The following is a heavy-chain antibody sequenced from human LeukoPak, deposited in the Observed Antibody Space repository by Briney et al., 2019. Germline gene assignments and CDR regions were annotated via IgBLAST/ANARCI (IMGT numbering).Heavy chain of an antibody. CDR1: GGSISSSSYY. V-gene: IGHV4-39*07. CDR3: ARRGHYYDSSGYYWGGFDY. Sequence: SETLSLTCTVSGGSISSSSYYWGWIRQPPGKGLEWIGSIYYSGSTYYNPSLKSRVTISVDTSKNQFSLKLSSVTAADTAVYYCARRGHYYDSSGYYWGGFDYWGQGTLVTVSS. J-gene: IGHJ4*02. D-gene: IGHD3-22*01. CDR2: IYYSGST.